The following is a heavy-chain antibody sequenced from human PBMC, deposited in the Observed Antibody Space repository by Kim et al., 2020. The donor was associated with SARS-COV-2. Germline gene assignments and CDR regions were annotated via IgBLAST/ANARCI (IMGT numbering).Heavy chain of an antibody. D-gene: IGHD5-12*01. Sequence: TIYYADSVKGRFTISRDNDSEYLQMNSLRAEDTAVYYCARGGRWLQTSFAYWGQGTLVTVSS. J-gene: IGHJ4*02. CDR3: ARGGRWLQTSFAY. CDR2: TI. V-gene: IGHV3-48*03.